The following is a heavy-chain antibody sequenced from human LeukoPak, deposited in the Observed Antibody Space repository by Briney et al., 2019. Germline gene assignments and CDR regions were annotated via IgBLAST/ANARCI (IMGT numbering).Heavy chain of an antibody. CDR3: ARHGDYYDSSGIDY. CDR2: INHSGST. V-gene: IGHV4-34*01. CDR1: GGSFSGYY. J-gene: IGHJ4*02. Sequence: PSETLSLTCAVYGGSFSGYYWSWIRQPPGKGLEWIGEINHSGSTNYNPSLKSRVTISVDTSKNQFSLELSSVAAADTAVYYCARHGDYYDSSGIDYWGQGTLVTVSS. D-gene: IGHD3-22*01.